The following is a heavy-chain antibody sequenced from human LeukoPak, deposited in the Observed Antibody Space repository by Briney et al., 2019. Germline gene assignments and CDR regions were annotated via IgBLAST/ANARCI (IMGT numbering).Heavy chain of an antibody. Sequence: SETLSLTCTVSGGSISSGGYYWSWIRQPAGKGLEWIGRIYSSGSTNYNPSLKSRVTISLDTSKNQFSLKLSSVTAADTAVYYCARFRGTYYDILTGYTYFDYWGQGTLVTVSS. J-gene: IGHJ4*02. D-gene: IGHD3-9*01. V-gene: IGHV4-61*02. CDR3: ARFRGTYYDILTGYTYFDY. CDR2: IYSSGST. CDR1: GGSISSGGYY.